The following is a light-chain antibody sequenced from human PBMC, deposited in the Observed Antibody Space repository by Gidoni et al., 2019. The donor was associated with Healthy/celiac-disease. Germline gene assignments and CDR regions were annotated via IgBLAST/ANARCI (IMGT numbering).Light chain of an antibody. CDR2: WAS. Sequence: DLVMTQSPDSLAVSLDERATINCKSSQSVLYSSNNKNYLAWYQQKPGQPPKLLIYWASTRESGVPDRFSGSGSGTDFTLTISSLQAEDVAVYYCQQYYSTPRTFGQGTKVEIK. V-gene: IGKV4-1*01. J-gene: IGKJ1*01. CDR1: QSVLYSSNNKNY. CDR3: QQYYSTPRT.